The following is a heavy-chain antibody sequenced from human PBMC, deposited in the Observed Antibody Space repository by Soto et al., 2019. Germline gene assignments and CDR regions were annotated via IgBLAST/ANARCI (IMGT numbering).Heavy chain of an antibody. V-gene: IGHV3-64*01. J-gene: IGHJ4*02. D-gene: IGHD2-21*02. CDR1: GFTFSSYA. CDR2: INRNGGST. CDR3: ARGGSDYYFDY. Sequence: GGSLRLSCAASGFTFSSYAMHWVRQAPGKGLEYVSTINRNGGSTYYANSVKGRFTISRDNSKNTLYLQMGSLRAEDMAVYYCARGGSDYYFDYWGQGT.